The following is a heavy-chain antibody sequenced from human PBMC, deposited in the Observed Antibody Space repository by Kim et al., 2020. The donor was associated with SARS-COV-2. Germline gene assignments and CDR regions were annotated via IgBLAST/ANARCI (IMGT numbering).Heavy chain of an antibody. Sequence: GGSLRLSCTTSGFTFSYFPLAWVRQPPGKGLEWLSAISADGSSAFYAESEKGRFTISRDSSKNAVFLQMYSLTADDTAIYYCAKENKNSYTTALDYWGQGTLVSVSS. D-gene: IGHD1-26*01. CDR1: GFTFSYFP. CDR3: AKENKNSYTTALDY. V-gene: IGHV3-23*01. J-gene: IGHJ4*02. CDR2: ISADGSSA.